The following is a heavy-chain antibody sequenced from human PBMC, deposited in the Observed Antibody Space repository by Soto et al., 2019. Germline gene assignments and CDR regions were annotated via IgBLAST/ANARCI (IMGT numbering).Heavy chain of an antibody. CDR2: IIPILGIA. CDR3: ARDCSSTSCYSH. Sequence: QVQLVQSGAEVKKPGSSVKVSCKASGGTFSSYTISWVRQAPGQGLEWMGRIIPILGIANYAQKFQGRVTITADKSMSTAYMELSSLRSEDTAVYYCARDCSSTSCYSHWGQGTLVTVSS. D-gene: IGHD2-2*02. J-gene: IGHJ4*02. CDR1: GGTFSSYT. V-gene: IGHV1-69*08.